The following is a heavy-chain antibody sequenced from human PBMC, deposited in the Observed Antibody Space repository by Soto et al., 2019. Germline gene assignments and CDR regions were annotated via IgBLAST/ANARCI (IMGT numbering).Heavy chain of an antibody. CDR2: ISYAGSNK. J-gene: IGHJ4*02. Sequence: QVQLVESGGGVVQPGRSLRLSCAASGFTFSSYAMHWVRQAPGKGLEWVAVISYAGSNKYYADSVKGRFTTSRDNAKNTLYLQLNSRRAEDTAVYYCASGEDDSSGYWDYWGQGTLVTVSA. V-gene: IGHV3-30-3*01. CDR1: GFTFSSYA. D-gene: IGHD3-22*01. CDR3: ASGEDDSSGYWDY.